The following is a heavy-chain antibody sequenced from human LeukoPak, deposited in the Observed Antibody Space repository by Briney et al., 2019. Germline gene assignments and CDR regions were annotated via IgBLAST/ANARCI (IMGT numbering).Heavy chain of an antibody. CDR2: ISYEGSTE. Sequence: PGGSLRLSCAASGFTFNSHAMHWVRQAPGKGLEWVAFISYEGSTEYYAESVKGRFTVSRDNSKNTLYLQVNSLRAEDTAVYYCARDYYDSSGYSLWGQGTLVTVSS. D-gene: IGHD3-22*01. J-gene: IGHJ4*02. CDR1: GFTFNSHA. CDR3: ARDYYDSSGYSL. V-gene: IGHV3-33*05.